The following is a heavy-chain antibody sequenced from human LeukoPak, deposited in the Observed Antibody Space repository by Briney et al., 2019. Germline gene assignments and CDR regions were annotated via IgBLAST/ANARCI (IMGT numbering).Heavy chain of an antibody. Sequence: SVKVSCKASGGTFSSYAISWVRQAPGQGLEWMGGIIPIFGTANYAQKFQGRVTITADESTSTAYMELSSLRDKDKVLYLCARVARAAEARFDYWGQGTLVTVSS. D-gene: IGHD6-13*01. J-gene: IGHJ4*02. CDR2: IIPIFGTA. V-gene: IGHV1-69*13. CDR3: ARVARAAEARFDY. CDR1: GGTFSSYA.